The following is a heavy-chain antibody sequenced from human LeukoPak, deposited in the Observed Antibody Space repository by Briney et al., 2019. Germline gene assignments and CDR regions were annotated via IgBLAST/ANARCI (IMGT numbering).Heavy chain of an antibody. V-gene: IGHV1-24*01. J-gene: IGHJ5*02. D-gene: IGHD6-19*01. CDR2: FDSEDGET. CDR3: ATGGSGWSNWFDP. CDR1: GYTLTELP. Sequence: GASVKVSCKGSGYTLTELPMHWVRQAPGKGLEWMGGFDSEDGETIYAQKFQGGVTITEDTSTDTAYMEQSSLRSEDTAVYYCATGGSGWSNWFDPWGQGTLVTVSS.